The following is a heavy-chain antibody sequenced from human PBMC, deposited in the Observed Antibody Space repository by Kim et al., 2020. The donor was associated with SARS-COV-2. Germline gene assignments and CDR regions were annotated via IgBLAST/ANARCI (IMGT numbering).Heavy chain of an antibody. CDR2: ISGSGGST. V-gene: IGHV3-23*01. CDR1: GFTFSSYA. D-gene: IGHD3-10*01. CDR3: ARDQIIRMTMVRGVTVGLEY. J-gene: IGHJ4*02. Sequence: GGSLRLSCAASGFTFSSYAMSWVRQAPGKGLEWVSAISGSGGSTYYADSVKGRFTISRDNPKNTLYLQMNSLRAEDTAVYYCARDQIIRMTMVRGVTVGLEYWGERALVTVSS.